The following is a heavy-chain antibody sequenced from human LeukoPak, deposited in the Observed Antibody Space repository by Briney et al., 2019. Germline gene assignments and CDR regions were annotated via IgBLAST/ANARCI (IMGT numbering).Heavy chain of an antibody. CDR3: SRDPRPCDY. CDR2: ISGSSSTI. Sequence: GGSLRLSCAASGFTFSTYSMNWVRQAPGKGLEWVSHISGSSSTIYYADSVKGRFTISRDNAKNSLYLQMNSLRAEDTAVYYCSRDPRPCDYWGQGTLVTVSS. CDR1: GFTFSTYS. V-gene: IGHV3-48*04. J-gene: IGHJ4*02.